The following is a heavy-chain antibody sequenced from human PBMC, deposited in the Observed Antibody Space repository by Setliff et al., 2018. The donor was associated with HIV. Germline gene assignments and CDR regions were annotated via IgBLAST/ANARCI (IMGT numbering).Heavy chain of an antibody. Sequence: GGSLRLSCAASGLIFRNYAMSWVRQAPGKGPEWVSVISGSGDSTFYADSLKGRFTISRDNSKNTLYLQMNSLRAEDTAVYYCAKDIPGPAINSGRIKNWFDPWGEGTLVTVSS. D-gene: IGHD6-19*01. J-gene: IGHJ5*02. CDR1: GLIFRNYA. V-gene: IGHV3-23*01. CDR3: AKDIPGPAINSGRIKNWFDP. CDR2: ISGSGDST.